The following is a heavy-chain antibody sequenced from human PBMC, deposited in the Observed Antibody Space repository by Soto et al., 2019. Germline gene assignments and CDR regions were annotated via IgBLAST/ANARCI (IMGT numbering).Heavy chain of an antibody. Sequence: PGESLKISCQSSGYTFPNFWIGWVRQLPGEGLEWMGIIYPGDHETRYSPSFHGKVTISADRSVNTAYLQWNSLEASDTAFYFCARSPRSSPYFDYWGQGALVTVSS. CDR2: IYPGDHET. CDR1: GYTFPNFW. CDR3: ARSPRSSPYFDY. V-gene: IGHV5-51*01. J-gene: IGHJ4*02. D-gene: IGHD6-13*01.